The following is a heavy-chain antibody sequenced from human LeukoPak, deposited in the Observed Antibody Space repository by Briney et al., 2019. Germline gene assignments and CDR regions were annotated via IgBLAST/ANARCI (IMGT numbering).Heavy chain of an antibody. CDR2: LSGSGGST. CDR1: GGTFSSYA. D-gene: IGHD2-2*01. Sequence: SCKASGGTFSSYAMSWVRQAPGKGLEWVSALSGSGGSTYYADSVKGRFTISRDNSKNTLYLQMNSLRAEDTAVYYCAKTPDIVVVPAAFDYWGQGTLVTVSS. V-gene: IGHV3-23*01. J-gene: IGHJ4*02. CDR3: AKTPDIVVVPAAFDY.